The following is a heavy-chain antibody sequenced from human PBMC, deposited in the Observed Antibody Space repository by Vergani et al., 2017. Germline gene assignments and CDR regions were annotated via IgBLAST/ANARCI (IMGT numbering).Heavy chain of an antibody. CDR3: AKDPRYGSGSYYNEPSYYFDY. V-gene: IGHV3-11*04. J-gene: IGHJ4*02. CDR1: GFTFSDYY. CDR2: ISSSGSTI. D-gene: IGHD3-10*01. Sequence: QVQLVESGGGLVQPGRSLRLSCAASGFTFSDYYMSWIRQAPGKGLEWVSYISSSGSTIYYADSVKGRFTISRDNAKNSLYLQMNSLRAEDTAVYYCAKDPRYGSGSYYNEPSYYFDYWGQGTLVTVSS.